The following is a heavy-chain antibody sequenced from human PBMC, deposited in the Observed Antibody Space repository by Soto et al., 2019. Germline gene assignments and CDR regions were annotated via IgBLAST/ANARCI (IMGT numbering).Heavy chain of an antibody. CDR3: AHPRGYGVFDAVDI. D-gene: IGHD4-17*01. Sequence: GGSLRLSCAASGFIFSTYAMNWVRQAPGQGLEWVSAISSTGGSTHYTESVRGRFTISRDNSINTLYLQMSSLRTEDTAVYYCAHPRGYGVFDAVDIWGRGTMVTVSS. V-gene: IGHV3-23*01. CDR1: GFIFSTYA. J-gene: IGHJ3*02. CDR2: ISSTGGST.